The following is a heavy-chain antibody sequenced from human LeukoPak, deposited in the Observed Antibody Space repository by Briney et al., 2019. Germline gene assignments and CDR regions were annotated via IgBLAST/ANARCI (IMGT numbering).Heavy chain of an antibody. V-gene: IGHV1-2*02. CDR3: ARGSGRHYYYYGMDV. CDR1: GYTFTGYY. CDR2: INPNSGGT. D-gene: IGHD1-26*01. Sequence: GASVKVSCKASGYTFTGYYMHWVRQAPRQGLEWMGWINPNSGGTNYAQKFQGRVTMTRDTSISTAYMELRSLRSDDTAVYYCARGSGRHYYYYGMDVWGQGTTVTVSS. J-gene: IGHJ6*02.